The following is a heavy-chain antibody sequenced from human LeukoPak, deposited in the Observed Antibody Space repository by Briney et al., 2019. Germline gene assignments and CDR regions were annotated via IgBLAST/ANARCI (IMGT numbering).Heavy chain of an antibody. CDR3: ARDMTTVTTGPLYYFDY. J-gene: IGHJ4*02. Sequence: KTGGSLRLSCAASGFTFSSYSMNWVRQAPGKGLEWVSSISSSSYIYYADSVKGRFTISRDNAKNSLYLQMNSLRAEDTAVYYCARDMTTVTTGPLYYFDYWGQGTLVTVSS. CDR2: ISSSSYI. V-gene: IGHV3-21*01. CDR1: GFTFSSYS. D-gene: IGHD4-17*01.